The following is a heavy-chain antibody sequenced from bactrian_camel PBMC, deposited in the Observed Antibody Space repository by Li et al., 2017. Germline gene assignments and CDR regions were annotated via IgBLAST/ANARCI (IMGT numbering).Heavy chain of an antibody. J-gene: IGHJ4*01. V-gene: IGHV3S40*01. Sequence: VQLVESGGDSVLAGGSLRLSCAASGFTFSTYYMSWVRQAPGKGLEWVSAINSGGGSTYYADSVKGRFTISRDNAKNTVYLQMRSLKPEGTAVYYCVSLVGRPLVHQGTQVTVS. CDR1: GFTFSTYY. D-gene: IGHD2*01. CDR2: INSGGGST.